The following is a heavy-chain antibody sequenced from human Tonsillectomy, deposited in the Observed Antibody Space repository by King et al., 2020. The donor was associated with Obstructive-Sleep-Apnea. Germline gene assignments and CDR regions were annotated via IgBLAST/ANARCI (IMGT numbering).Heavy chain of an antibody. CDR2: INQSGST. J-gene: IGHJ4*02. Sequence: QVQLQQWGAGLLTPSETLSLTCAVYVGSFSGYYWSWIRHTPGKGRGWMGEINQSGSTNYNPSLKSRVTISLDTSKNQFSLKLSSVTAADTAVYYCAGVGLYSSSPLEFDYWGQGTLVTVSS. D-gene: IGHD6-13*01. V-gene: IGHV4-34*01. CDR3: AGVGLYSSSPLEFDY. CDR1: VGSFSGYY.